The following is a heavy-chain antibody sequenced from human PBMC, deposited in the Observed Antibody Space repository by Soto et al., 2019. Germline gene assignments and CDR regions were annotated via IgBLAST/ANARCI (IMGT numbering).Heavy chain of an antibody. CDR2: SRGKTNDYST. Sequence: PVGSLRFSCTASGFTFSDHYMDWVRQTPGKGLEWVGRSRGKTNDYSTDYAASVKGRFTISRHESENSLYLEMNSLKSEDTAVYYCVGVRGRLSLEYWGQGTLVTVSS. J-gene: IGHJ4*02. V-gene: IGHV3-72*01. CDR3: VGVRGRLSLEY. CDR1: GFTFSDHY.